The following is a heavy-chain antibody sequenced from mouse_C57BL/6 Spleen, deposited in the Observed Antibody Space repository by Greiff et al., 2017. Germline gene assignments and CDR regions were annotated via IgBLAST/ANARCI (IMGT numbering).Heavy chain of an antibody. J-gene: IGHJ1*03. Sequence: QVHVKQPGAELVRPGSSVKLSCKASGYTFTSYWMHWVKQRPIQGLEWIGNIDPSDSETHYNQKFKDKATLTVDKSSSTAYMQLSSLTSEDSAVYYCARGYYYGSSSWYVDVWGTGTTVTVSS. D-gene: IGHD1-1*01. CDR1: GYTFTSYW. V-gene: IGHV1-52*01. CDR3: ARGYYYGSSSWYVDV. CDR2: IDPSDSET.